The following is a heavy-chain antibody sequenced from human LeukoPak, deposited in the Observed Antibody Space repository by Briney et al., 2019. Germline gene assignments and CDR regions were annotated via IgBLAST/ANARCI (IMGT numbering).Heavy chain of an antibody. CDR2: ISGSGGST. CDR3: AKDRNGWTEDAFDI. J-gene: IGHJ3*02. D-gene: IGHD6-19*01. CDR1: GFTFSDYY. Sequence: PGGSLRLSCAASGFTFSDYYMSWIRQAPGKGLEWVSAISGSGGSTYYADSVKGRFTISRDNSKNTLYLQMNSLRAEDTAVYYCAKDRNGWTEDAFDIWGQGTMVTVSS. V-gene: IGHV3-23*01.